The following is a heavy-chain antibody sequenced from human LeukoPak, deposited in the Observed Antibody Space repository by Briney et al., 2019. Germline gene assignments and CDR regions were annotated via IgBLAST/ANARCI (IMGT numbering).Heavy chain of an antibody. Sequence: GGSLRLSCAASGFTFRSYGMHWVRQAPGKGLEWVAVISYDGSDKYYADSVKGRFTISKDNSKNTLYLQMNSLRAEDTAVYYCAKDRGPLLLHAFDIWGQGTMVTVSS. CDR3: AKDRGPLLLHAFDI. V-gene: IGHV3-30*18. CDR1: GFTFRSYG. CDR2: ISYDGSDK. J-gene: IGHJ3*02. D-gene: IGHD3-22*01.